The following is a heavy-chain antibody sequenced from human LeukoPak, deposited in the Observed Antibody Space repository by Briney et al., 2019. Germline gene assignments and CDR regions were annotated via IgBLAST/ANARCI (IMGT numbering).Heavy chain of an antibody. CDR2: IYYSGST. Sequence: KTSETLSLTCTVSGGSISNYYWSWIRQPSGKGLEWIGYIYYSGSTNYNPSLKSRVTISVDTSKNQFSLKLGSVTTADTAKYYCARDPSGYFNYWGQGILVTVSS. D-gene: IGHD3-22*01. CDR3: ARDPSGYFNY. V-gene: IGHV4-59*01. J-gene: IGHJ4*02. CDR1: GGSISNYY.